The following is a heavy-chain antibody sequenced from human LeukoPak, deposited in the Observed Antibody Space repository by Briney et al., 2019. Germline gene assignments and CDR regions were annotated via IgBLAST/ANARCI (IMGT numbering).Heavy chain of an antibody. CDR3: AKDMSRNYYGSGSSN. V-gene: IGHV3-9*01. Sequence: GGSLRLSCAASGFTFDDYAMHWVRQAPGKGLEWVSGISWNSGSIGYADSVKGRFTISRDNAKNSLYLQMNSLRAEDTALYYCAKDMSRNYYGSGSSNWGQGTLVTVSS. D-gene: IGHD3-10*01. CDR1: GFTFDDYA. J-gene: IGHJ4*02. CDR2: ISWNSGSI.